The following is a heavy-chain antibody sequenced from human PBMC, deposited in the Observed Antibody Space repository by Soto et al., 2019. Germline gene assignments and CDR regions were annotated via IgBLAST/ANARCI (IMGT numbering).Heavy chain of an antibody. CDR1: GFTFSSYA. CDR2: ISFDGSNE. D-gene: IGHD3-22*01. V-gene: IGHV3-30-3*02. J-gene: IGHJ5*02. Sequence: GGSLRLSCAASGFTFSSYAMHWIRQAPGKGLEWVAIISFDGSNEYYADSVKGRFTISRDNSKNTLYLQVRSLRAEDTAVYYCAKTYYYDRSGYYQNWFDPWGQGTLVTVSS. CDR3: AKTYYYDRSGYYQNWFDP.